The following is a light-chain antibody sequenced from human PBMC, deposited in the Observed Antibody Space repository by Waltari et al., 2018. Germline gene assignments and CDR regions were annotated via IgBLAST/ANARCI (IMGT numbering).Light chain of an antibody. J-gene: IGLJ1*01. CDR1: SSNIGAGYD. CDR2: DVS. V-gene: IGLV1-40*01. Sequence: QSVLTQPPSVSGAPGQRVTISCTGSSSNIGAGYDLHWYQQLPGTAPKLMIYDVSKRPSGVPDRFSGSKSGNTAPLTISGLQAEDEADYSCCSYAGSYTYVFGTGTKVTVL. CDR3: CSYAGSYTYV.